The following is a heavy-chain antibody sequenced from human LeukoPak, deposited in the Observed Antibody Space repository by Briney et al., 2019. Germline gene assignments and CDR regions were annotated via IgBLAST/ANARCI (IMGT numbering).Heavy chain of an antibody. J-gene: IGHJ4*02. CDR1: GLTFSNYA. V-gene: IGHV3-23*01. Sequence: GGSLRLSCAASGLTFSNYAKTWVRQTPGKGLEWVSSISSDGVTTSYADSVKGRFTISRDNSRNTLYLQMNSLRAEDTAIYYCAKYLRAARRIFDYWGQGTLVTVSS. CDR3: AKYLRAARRIFDY. D-gene: IGHD6-13*01. CDR2: ISSDGVTT.